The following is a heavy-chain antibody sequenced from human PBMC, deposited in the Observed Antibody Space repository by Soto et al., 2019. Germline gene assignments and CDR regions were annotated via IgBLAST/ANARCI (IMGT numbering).Heavy chain of an antibody. J-gene: IGHJ6*02. D-gene: IGHD3-16*01. V-gene: IGHV3-11*06. Sequence: SLRLCCAASVFTFSDYYMSWIRQAPGKGLEWVSYISSSSSYTNYADSVKGRFTISRDNAKNSLYLQMNSLRAEDTAVYYCARGVAGTFGGKNYGMDVWGQGTTVTVSS. CDR2: ISSSSSYT. CDR1: VFTFSDYY. CDR3: ARGVAGTFGGKNYGMDV.